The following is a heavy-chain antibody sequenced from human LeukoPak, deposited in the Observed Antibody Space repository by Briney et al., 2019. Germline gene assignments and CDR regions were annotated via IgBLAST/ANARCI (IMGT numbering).Heavy chain of an antibody. Sequence: ASAKVSCKASGGTFSSYAISWVRQAPGQGLEWMGGIIPIFGTANYAQKFQGRVTITADESTSTAYMELSSLRSEDTAVYYRARDPSKRSGYYSRDKDYYYYGMDVWGQGTTVTVSS. CDR3: ARDPSKRSGYYSRDKDYYYYGMDV. D-gene: IGHD3-3*01. J-gene: IGHJ6*02. CDR1: GGTFSSYA. CDR2: IIPIFGTA. V-gene: IGHV1-69*13.